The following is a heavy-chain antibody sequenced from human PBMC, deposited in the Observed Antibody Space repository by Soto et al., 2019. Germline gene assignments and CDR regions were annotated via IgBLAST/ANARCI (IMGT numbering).Heavy chain of an antibody. J-gene: IGHJ4*01. CDR1: GFIFSNYA. CDR2: INSHGDST. CDR3: ARRDGYNFDY. V-gene: IGHV3-64*01. D-gene: IGHD5-12*01. Sequence: EVQLVESGGGLVQPGGSLRLSCAASGFIFSNYAMHWVRTAPGKGLEYVSAINSHGDSTYYANSVKGRFTISRDNSKNTLYLQMGSLRTEDMAVYYCARRDGYNFDYWGHGTLVTVSS.